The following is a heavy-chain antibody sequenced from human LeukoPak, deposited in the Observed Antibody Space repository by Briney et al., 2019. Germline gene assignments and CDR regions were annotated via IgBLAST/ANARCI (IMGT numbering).Heavy chain of an antibody. CDR1: GFTFSNYW. V-gene: IGHV3-7*01. Sequence: QPGGALRLSSAASGFTFSNYWMTWVRQGPGEGLEWGAHINQDGSEERYMDSAKARFTISRDNAKNSLSLQMNSLRAEDTAVYYCVRDGGVSGYDLLDYWGQGTLVTVSS. CDR3: VRDGGVSGYDLLDY. D-gene: IGHD5-12*01. CDR2: INQDGSEE. J-gene: IGHJ4*02.